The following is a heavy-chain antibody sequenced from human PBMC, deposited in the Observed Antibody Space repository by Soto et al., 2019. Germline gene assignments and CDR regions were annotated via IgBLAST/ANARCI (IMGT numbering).Heavy chain of an antibody. CDR3: ARSHYDSAGYYSEFDY. V-gene: IGHV5-51*01. Sequence: PGESLKISCKGSEYNFATYWIGWVRQVPGKGLEWMGIIYPGDSDIRYSLSFQGQVTISADKSISTAYLQWSSLKASDTAMYYCARSHYDSAGYYSEFDYWGQGTLVTVSS. CDR1: EYNFATYW. CDR2: IYPGDSDI. J-gene: IGHJ4*02. D-gene: IGHD3-22*01.